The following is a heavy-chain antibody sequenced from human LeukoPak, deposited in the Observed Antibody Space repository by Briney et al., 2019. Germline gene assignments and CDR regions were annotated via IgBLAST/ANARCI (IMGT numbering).Heavy chain of an antibody. CDR1: GYTFTGYY. Sequence: ASVKVSCKASGYTFTGYYMHWVRQAPGQGLEWMGWINPNSGGTNYAQKFQGRVTMTRDTSISTAYMELSRLRSDDTAVYYCARAIGTITMIVVVTFDYWGQGTLVTVSS. D-gene: IGHD3-22*01. CDR3: ARAIGTITMIVVVTFDY. J-gene: IGHJ4*02. CDR2: INPNSGGT. V-gene: IGHV1-2*02.